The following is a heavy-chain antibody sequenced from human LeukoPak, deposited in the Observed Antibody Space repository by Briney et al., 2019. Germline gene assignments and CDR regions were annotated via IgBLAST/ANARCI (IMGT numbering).Heavy chain of an antibody. J-gene: IGHJ4*02. CDR1: GFTFSSYS. CDR3: ARAYCSSTSCYL. D-gene: IGHD2-2*01. Sequence: GGSLRLSCAASGFTFSSYSMNWVRQAPGKGLEWVSSISSSSSYIYYADSVKGRFTISRDNAKNSLYLQMNSLRAEDTAVYYCARAYCSSTSCYLWGQGTLVTVSS. V-gene: IGHV3-21*01. CDR2: ISSSSSYI.